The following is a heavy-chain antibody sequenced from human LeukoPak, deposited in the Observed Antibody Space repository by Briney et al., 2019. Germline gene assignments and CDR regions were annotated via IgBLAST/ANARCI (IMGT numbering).Heavy chain of an antibody. CDR1: GGTFSSYA. D-gene: IGHD6-19*01. CDR2: IIPIFGTA. J-gene: IGHJ5*02. CDR3: ASSSGWVRTLRFDP. Sequence: GASVKVSCKASGGTFSSYAISWVRQAPGQGLEWMGGIIPIFGTANYAQKFQGRVTITADKSTSTAYMELSSLRSEDTAVYYCASSSGWVRTLRFDPWGQGTLVTVSS. V-gene: IGHV1-69*06.